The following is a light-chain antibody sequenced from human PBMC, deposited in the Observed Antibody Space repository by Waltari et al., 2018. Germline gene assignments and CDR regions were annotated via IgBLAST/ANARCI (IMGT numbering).Light chain of an antibody. CDR3: SSYAGRNTL. CDR1: STDIGAYNY. V-gene: IGLV2-8*01. CDR2: EGN. J-gene: IGLJ2*01. Sequence: QSALTQPPSASGAPGQSVTISCTGTSTDIGAYNYVSWYQQHPGEAPNPLIYEGNKRPSGVPNRVSGSQSGDTASLTVSGLQADDEGDYYCSSYAGRNTLFGGGTKLTVL.